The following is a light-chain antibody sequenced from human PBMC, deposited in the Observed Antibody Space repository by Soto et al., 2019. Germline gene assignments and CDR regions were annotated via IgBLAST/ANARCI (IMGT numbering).Light chain of an antibody. V-gene: IGKV1-5*01. J-gene: IGKJ1*01. CDR3: QQYNSYSWT. Sequence: DIQMTQSPSTLSASVGDRVTITCRATQSISTWLAWYQQKPGKAPKLLIYDVSSLQSGVPSRFSGSGSGTGFTLTISSLQPDDFASYYCQQYNSYSWTFGQGTKV. CDR1: QSISTW. CDR2: DVS.